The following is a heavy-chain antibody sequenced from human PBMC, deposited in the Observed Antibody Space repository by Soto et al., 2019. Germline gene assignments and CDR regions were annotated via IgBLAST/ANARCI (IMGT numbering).Heavy chain of an antibody. V-gene: IGHV6-1*01. D-gene: IGHD3-16*01. CDR3: AREFPYYESSDSYFEY. CDR1: GDSVSGNSAA. Sequence: SQTLSLTCVISGDSVSGNSAAWNWIRQSPSRGLEWLGRTYYRSKWYNDYAVSVKSRITVTPDTSKNQFSLHLNSVTPEDTAVNYCAREFPYYESSDSYFEYWGQGALVTVS. CDR2: TYYRSKWYN. J-gene: IGHJ4*02.